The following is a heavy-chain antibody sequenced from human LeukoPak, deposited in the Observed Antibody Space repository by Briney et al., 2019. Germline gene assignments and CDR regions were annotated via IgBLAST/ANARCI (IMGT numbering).Heavy chain of an antibody. Sequence: GSLRLSCAASGFTFSSNGMHWVRQPPGRGLEWIGSMYYKGETYLNPSLKSRVTISHTSKNQFSLKLKSVTAADTAVYYCARVGESYYGGRIFDYWGQGTLVTVSS. CDR3: ARVGESYYGGRIFDY. J-gene: IGHJ4*02. D-gene: IGHD3-10*01. V-gene: IGHV4-39*07. CDR2: MYYKGET. CDR1: GFTFSSNGM.